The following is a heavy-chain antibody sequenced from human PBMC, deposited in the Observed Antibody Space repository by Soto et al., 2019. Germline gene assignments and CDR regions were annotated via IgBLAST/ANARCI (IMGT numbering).Heavy chain of an antibody. J-gene: IGHJ6*02. CDR3: SRHEEGRRMVFYGMDV. CDR2: VRSKIHNYAT. CDR1: GFTFSRSD. V-gene: IGHV3-73*01. D-gene: IGHD2-8*01. Sequence: LRLSCSASGFTFSRSDLHWVRQAPGKGLEWVGRVRSKIHNYATSFAGSVRGRFTISRNDSDNTVSLEMSGLKSEDTALYYCSRHEEGRRMVFYGMDVWGQGTTVT.